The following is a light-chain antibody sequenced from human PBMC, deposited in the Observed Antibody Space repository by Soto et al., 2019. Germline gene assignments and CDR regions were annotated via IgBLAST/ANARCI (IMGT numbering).Light chain of an antibody. Sequence: QSVLTKPPSVSAAPGQKVTISCSGSSSNIGNNYVSWYQQLPGTAPKLHIYANNKRPSGIPDRFSGSKSGTSATLGITGLQTWDEADYYCGTWDSSLGAVVFGGGTKVTVL. CDR1: SSNIGNNY. CDR3: GTWDSSLGAVV. V-gene: IGLV1-51*01. J-gene: IGLJ3*02. CDR2: ANN.